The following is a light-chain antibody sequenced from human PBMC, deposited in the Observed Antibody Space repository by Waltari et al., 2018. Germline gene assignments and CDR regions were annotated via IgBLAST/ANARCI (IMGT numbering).Light chain of an antibody. CDR2: WAS. V-gene: IGKV4-1*01. CDR3: QQYDSPPYA. J-gene: IGKJ2*01. Sequence: DIVMTQSPDSLAVSLGERATINCKSSQSVSSNSHSKNYLVWYQQKPGQPPKLLIYWASTRESGVPDRFSGSGSGPDYTRTISSLQAEDVAVYYCQQYDSPPYAFGQGTKLEIK. CDR1: QSVSSNSHSKNY.